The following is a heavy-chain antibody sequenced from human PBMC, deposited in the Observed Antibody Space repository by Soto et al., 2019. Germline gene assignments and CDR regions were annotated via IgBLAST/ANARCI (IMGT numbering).Heavy chain of an antibody. Sequence: KSSETLSLTCTVSGGSISSYYWSWIRQPPGKGLEWIGYIYYSGSTNYNPSLKSRVTISVDTSKNQFSLKLSSVTAADTAVYYCARSEGVLRFLEWSPHYLDGWGKGTTVTVSS. CDR2: IYYSGST. D-gene: IGHD3-3*01. CDR3: ARSEGVLRFLEWSPHYLDG. V-gene: IGHV4-59*01. J-gene: IGHJ6*03. CDR1: GGSISSYY.